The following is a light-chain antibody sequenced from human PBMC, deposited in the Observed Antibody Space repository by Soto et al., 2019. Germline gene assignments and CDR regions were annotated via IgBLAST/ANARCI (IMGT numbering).Light chain of an antibody. J-gene: IGKJ2*03. CDR2: KSS. CDR1: QNIFTW. V-gene: IGKV1-5*03. Sequence: DIQLTQSPSTLSASIGDRVTITCRASQNIFTWLAWYQKKPGKAPTLLIYKSSNLQSGVPSRFSGSGSGTEFTLTIASLQPEDFATYHCQQYSSYYSFGQGTKLEIK. CDR3: QQYSSYYS.